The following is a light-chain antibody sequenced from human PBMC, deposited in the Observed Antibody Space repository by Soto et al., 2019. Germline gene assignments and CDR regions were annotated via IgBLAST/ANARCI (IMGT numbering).Light chain of an antibody. Sequence: TLGCRVCHTISSASLAWYQQKPGQAPRLLIYGASNRASGIPDRFSGSGSGTDFTLTITRLEPEDFAVYYCQQYGSSPLTFGGGTKVDIK. CDR3: QQYGSSPLT. V-gene: IGKV3-20*01. CDR2: GAS. J-gene: IGKJ4*01. CDR1: HTISSAS.